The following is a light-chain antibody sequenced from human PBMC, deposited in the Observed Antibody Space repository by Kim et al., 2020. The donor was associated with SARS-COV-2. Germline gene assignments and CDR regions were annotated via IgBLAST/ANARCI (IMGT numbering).Light chain of an antibody. J-gene: IGKJ2*01. CDR2: LIS. Sequence: DIQMTQSPSAMSASVGDRVTITCRASQGMSNHLAWFQQKPGKVPKRLFYLISSLESGVPSRFSGSGSATEFTLTISSLQPEDSATYYCLQHDTYPYTFGQGTKLEI. CDR1: QGMSNH. V-gene: IGKV1-17*03. CDR3: LQHDTYPYT.